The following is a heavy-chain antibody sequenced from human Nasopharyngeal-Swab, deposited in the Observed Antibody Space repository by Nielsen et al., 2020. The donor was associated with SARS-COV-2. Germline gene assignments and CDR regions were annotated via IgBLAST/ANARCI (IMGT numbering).Heavy chain of an antibody. J-gene: IGHJ4*02. CDR3: ARRMGNYNPYFDY. CDR1: GGSISSSTNY. CDR2: IYYSGSA. D-gene: IGHD1-7*01. V-gene: IGHV4-39*01. Sequence: SETLSLTCTVSGGSISSSTNYWGWIRQPPGKGLEWIGKIYYSGSASYNPSLESRVAISIDTSKNQFSLRLKSVTAADTAVYYCARRMGNYNPYFDYWGQGTLVTVSS.